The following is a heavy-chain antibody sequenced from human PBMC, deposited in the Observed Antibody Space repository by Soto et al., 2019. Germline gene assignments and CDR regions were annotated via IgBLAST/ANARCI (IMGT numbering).Heavy chain of an antibody. CDR1: GFTFSSYE. V-gene: IGHV3-48*03. D-gene: IGHD6-13*01. CDR2: ISSSGSTI. Sequence: GGSLRLSCAASGFTFSSYEMNWVRQAPGKGLEWVSYISSSGSTIYYADSVKGRFTISRDNAKNSLYLQMNSLRAEDTAVYYCARAPLGIDFPRGQLVYFQHWGQGTLVTVSS. CDR3: ARAPLGIDFPRGQLVYFQH. J-gene: IGHJ1*01.